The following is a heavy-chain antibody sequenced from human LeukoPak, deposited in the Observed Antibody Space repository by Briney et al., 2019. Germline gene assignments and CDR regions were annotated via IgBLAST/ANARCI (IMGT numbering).Heavy chain of an antibody. J-gene: IGHJ4*02. CDR1: GGSISSGDYY. D-gene: IGHD3-22*01. CDR2: IYYGGST. CDR3: AREGYYYDSSGYSGYYFDY. V-gene: IGHV4-30-4*01. Sequence: SQTLSLTCTVSGGSISSGDYYWSWIRQPPGKGLEWIGYIYYGGSTYYNPSLKSRVTISVDTSKNQFSLKLSSVTAADTAVYYCAREGYYYDSSGYSGYYFDYWGQGTLVTVSS.